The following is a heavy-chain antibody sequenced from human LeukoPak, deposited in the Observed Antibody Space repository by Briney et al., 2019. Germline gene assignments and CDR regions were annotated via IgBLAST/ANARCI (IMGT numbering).Heavy chain of an antibody. Sequence: SETLSLTCTVSGGSISSSSYYWGWIRQPPGKGLEWIGSIYYSGSTYYNPSLKSRVTISVDTSKNQFSLKLSSVTAADTAVYYCARRIAAAGTSRWFDPWGQGTLVTVSS. CDR2: IYYSGST. D-gene: IGHD6-13*01. CDR3: ARRIAAAGTSRWFDP. CDR1: GGSISSSSYY. J-gene: IGHJ5*02. V-gene: IGHV4-39*01.